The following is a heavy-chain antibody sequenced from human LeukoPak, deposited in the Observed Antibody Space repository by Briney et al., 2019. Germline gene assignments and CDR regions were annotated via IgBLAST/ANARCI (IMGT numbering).Heavy chain of an antibody. CDR2: IYYTGST. CDR3: ARGPVTDGA. CDR1: GGSISSRSYY. Sequence: SETLSLTCTVSGGSISSRSYYWGWIRQPPGKGLEWIGSIYYTGSTYYNPSLKSRVTISVDTSKNQFSLKLSYVTAADTAVYYCARGPVTDGAWGQGTLVTVSS. J-gene: IGHJ5*02. D-gene: IGHD2-21*02. V-gene: IGHV4-39*07.